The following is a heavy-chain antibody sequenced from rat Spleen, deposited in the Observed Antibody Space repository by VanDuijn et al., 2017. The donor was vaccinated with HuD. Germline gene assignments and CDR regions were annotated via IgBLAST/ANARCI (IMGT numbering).Heavy chain of an antibody. CDR3: TTGGGYGGPSGY. CDR1: GLSFSNYD. J-gene: IGHJ2*01. Sequence: EVQLVESGGGLVQPGRSLNLSCEASGLSFSNYDMAWVRQAPTKGLEWVAYISAGGVSTYYRDSVKGRFTISRDIAKSTLYLQMDSLGSEDTATYYCTTGGGYGGPSGYWGQGVMVTVSS. V-gene: IGHV5-27*01. CDR2: ISAGGVST. D-gene: IGHD1-11*01.